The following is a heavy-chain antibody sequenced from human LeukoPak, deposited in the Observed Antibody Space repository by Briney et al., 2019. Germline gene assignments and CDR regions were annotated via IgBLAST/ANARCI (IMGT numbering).Heavy chain of an antibody. CDR1: GCSISSGYY. Sequence: ASETLSLTCAVSGCSISSGYYWGWIRQPPGKGLEWIGSIYHSGSTYYNPSLKSRVTISVDTSKNQFSLKLSSVTAADTAVYYCARDLIGAMVRGVISSGWFDPWGQGTLVTVSS. CDR2: IYHSGST. J-gene: IGHJ5*02. D-gene: IGHD3-10*01. CDR3: ARDLIGAMVRGVISSGWFDP. V-gene: IGHV4-38-2*02.